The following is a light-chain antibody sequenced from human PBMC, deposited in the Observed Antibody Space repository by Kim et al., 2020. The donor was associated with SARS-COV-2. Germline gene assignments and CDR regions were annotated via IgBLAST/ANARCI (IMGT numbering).Light chain of an antibody. CDR3: QQYDNVPYT. V-gene: IGKV1-33*01. J-gene: IGKJ2*01. CDR1: QDISNY. CDR2: DAS. Sequence: DIQMTQSPSSLSASVGDRVTITCQASQDISNYLNWYQHKPGKAPYLLIYDASNLETGVPSRFSGSGSGTDFTFTISSLQPEDIATYYCQQYDNVPYTFGQGTKLEIK.